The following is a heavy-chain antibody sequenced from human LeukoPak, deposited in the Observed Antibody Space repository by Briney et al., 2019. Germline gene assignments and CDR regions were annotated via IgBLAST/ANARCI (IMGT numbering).Heavy chain of an antibody. D-gene: IGHD2-2*01. CDR3: AREGHCSSTSCSEDY. CDR1: GGTFSSYA. CDR2: IIPILGIA. Sequence: GSSVKVSCKASGGTFSSYAVSWVRQAPGQGLGWMGRIIPILGIANYAQKFQGRVTITTDESTSTAYMELSSLRSEDTAVYYCAREGHCSSTSCSEDYWGQGTLVTVSS. V-gene: IGHV1-69*04. J-gene: IGHJ4*01.